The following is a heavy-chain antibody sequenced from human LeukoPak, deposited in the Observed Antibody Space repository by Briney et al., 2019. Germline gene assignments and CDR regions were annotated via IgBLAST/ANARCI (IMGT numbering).Heavy chain of an antibody. CDR2: ISSSGNNI. CDR3: ARDPWGIHAY. CDR1: GFTFSTYS. Sequence: PGGSLRLSCAASGFTFSTYSMNWIRQAPGKGLEWLSYISSSGNNIHYADSVKGRFTISRDNAKNSLYLQMNSLRAEDTAIYYCARDPWGIHAYWGQGTLVTVSS. D-gene: IGHD3-16*01. V-gene: IGHV3-21*05. J-gene: IGHJ4*02.